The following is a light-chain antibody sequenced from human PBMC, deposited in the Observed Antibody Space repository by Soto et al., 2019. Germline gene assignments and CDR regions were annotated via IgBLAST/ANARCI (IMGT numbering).Light chain of an antibody. CDR1: SSDVGSYNL. V-gene: IGLV2-23*01. CDR2: EGS. J-gene: IGLJ2*01. Sequence: QSALTQPASVSGSPGQSITISCTGTSSDVGSYNLVSWYQQHPGKAPKLMIYEGSKRPSGVSNRFSGSKSGNTASLTISGLQAEDEADYYCCSYAGSSTVVFGGVTNLTVL. CDR3: CSYAGSSTVV.